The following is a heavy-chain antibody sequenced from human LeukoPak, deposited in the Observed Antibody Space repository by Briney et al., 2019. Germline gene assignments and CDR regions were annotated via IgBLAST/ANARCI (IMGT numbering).Heavy chain of an antibody. J-gene: IGHJ5*02. V-gene: IGHV4-59*01. CDR2: IYYSGST. D-gene: IGHD3-22*01. CDR3: ARGYYDSSGYGWFDP. CDR1: GGSISSYY. Sequence: SETLSLTCTVSGGSISSYYWSWIRQPPGKGLEWIGYIYYSGSTNYNPSLKSRVTISVDTSKNQFSLKLSPVTAADTAVYYCARGYYDSSGYGWFDPWGQGTLVTVSS.